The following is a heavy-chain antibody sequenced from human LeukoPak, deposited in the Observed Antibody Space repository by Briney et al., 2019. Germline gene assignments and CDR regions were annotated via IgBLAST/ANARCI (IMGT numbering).Heavy chain of an antibody. CDR1: GGSISSGGYH. CDR3: ARSNIDFWSGHFDY. D-gene: IGHD3-3*01. Sequence: SETLSLTCTVSGGSISSGGYHWRWIRQHPGKGLEWIGYIYYSGSTYYNPSLKSRVTISVDTSKSQFSLKLSSVTAADTAVYYCARSNIDFWSGHFDYWGQGTLVTVSS. CDR2: IYYSGST. J-gene: IGHJ4*02. V-gene: IGHV4-31*03.